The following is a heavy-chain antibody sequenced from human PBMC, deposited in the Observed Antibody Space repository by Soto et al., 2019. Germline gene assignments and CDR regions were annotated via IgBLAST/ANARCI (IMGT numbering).Heavy chain of an antibody. CDR3: ARATTPLLWFGDDDFDI. CDR2: ISSSSSYI. J-gene: IGHJ3*02. CDR1: GFTFSSYS. D-gene: IGHD3-10*01. V-gene: IGHV3-21*01. Sequence: GGSLRLSCAASGFTFSSYSMNWVRQAPGKGLEWVSSISSSSSYIYYTDSVKGRFTISRDNAKNSQYLQMHRLRAEDTAVYYCARATTPLLWFGDDDFDIWGQGTMVTVSS.